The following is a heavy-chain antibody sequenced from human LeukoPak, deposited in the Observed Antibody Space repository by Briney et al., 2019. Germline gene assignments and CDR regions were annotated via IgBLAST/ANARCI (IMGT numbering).Heavy chain of an antibody. CDR3: PGDKPEDHVAKPDVRLDY. Sequence: PSDTLSLTCTLSGGSISTNYRVWIRQPAGQRLEWIGRIYTSESTIYNPSLKRQVTMSVDTSKNQFCLNLSSLSAPRTAVYYLPGDKPEDHVAKPDVRLDYWGQGTLVSVSS. CDR1: GGSISTNY. D-gene: IGHD1-14*01. CDR2: IYTSEST. V-gene: IGHV4-4*07. J-gene: IGHJ4*02.